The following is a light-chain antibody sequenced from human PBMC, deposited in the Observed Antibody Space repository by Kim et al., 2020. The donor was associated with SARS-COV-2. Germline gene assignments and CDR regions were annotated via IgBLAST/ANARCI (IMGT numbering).Light chain of an antibody. CDR2: YDS. Sequence: VAPGKTARITWGGNNIGSKSVHWYQQKPGQAPVLVIYYDSDRPSGIPERFSGSNSGNTATLTISRVEAGDEADYYCQVWDSSTLFGGGTQLTVL. CDR1: NIGSKS. V-gene: IGLV3-21*04. J-gene: IGLJ2*01. CDR3: QVWDSSTL.